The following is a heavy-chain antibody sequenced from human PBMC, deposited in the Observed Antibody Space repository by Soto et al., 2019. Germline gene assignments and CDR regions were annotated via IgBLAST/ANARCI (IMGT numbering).Heavy chain of an antibody. V-gene: IGHV4-34*01. D-gene: IGHD1-26*01. CDR1: VFSFHVYC. CDR3: EKGPQAGYSDPRNFYYSVL. Sequence: ILSLTFSGYVFSFHVYCWIFIREPPVKGLEWIWEINHSGSANYNPTFKSRVSISVDTSKNQMSLQLSSVSAADTAVYYCEKGPQAGYSDPRNFYYSVLWGQGTMVTVSS. J-gene: IGHJ4*02. CDR2: INHSGSA.